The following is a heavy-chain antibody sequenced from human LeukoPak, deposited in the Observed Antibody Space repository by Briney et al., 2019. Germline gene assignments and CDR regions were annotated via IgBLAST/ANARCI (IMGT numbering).Heavy chain of an antibody. D-gene: IGHD1-1*01. CDR2: INSDGSST. Sequence: GGSLRLSCAASGFTFSSYWMHWVRQAPGKGLVWVSRINSDGSSTSYADSVKGRFTISRDNSKNTLYLQMNSLRTEDTAVYSCAKHGGTTRTTRYFHHWGQGTLVTVSS. CDR1: GFTFSSYW. J-gene: IGHJ1*01. CDR3: AKHGGTTRTTRYFHH. V-gene: IGHV3-74*01.